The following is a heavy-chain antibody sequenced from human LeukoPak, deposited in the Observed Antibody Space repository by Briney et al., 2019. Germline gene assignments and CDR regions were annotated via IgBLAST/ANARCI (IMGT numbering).Heavy chain of an antibody. V-gene: IGHV3-33*06. CDR3: AKDAQRQFDYSTSLEH. D-gene: IGHD4-11*01. CDR1: RFTFSHFG. CDR2: IWGNDTNE. J-gene: IGHJ4*02. Sequence: PRTSLRLSCAPSRFTFSHFGMHWVRQAPGKGLEWVAGIWGNDTNECYADSVTGRFTISRANFKNTVSLQMNSLRAEDTAVYYCAKDAQRQFDYSTSLEHWGQGSLVTVSS.